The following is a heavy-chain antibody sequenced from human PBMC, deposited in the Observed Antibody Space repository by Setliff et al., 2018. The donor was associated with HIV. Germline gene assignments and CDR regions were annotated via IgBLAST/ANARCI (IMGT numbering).Heavy chain of an antibody. D-gene: IGHD5-18*01. Sequence: GASVKVSCKASGGSFSRNAISWVRQAPGQGLEWMGWISGYNGNTNYAQKFQGRLTMTTDTSTSTAYMELRGLKTEDTAVYYCTRFLRKRGYNYGLDYWGQGTLVTVSS. J-gene: IGHJ4*02. CDR1: GGSFSRNA. V-gene: IGHV1-18*04. CDR3: TRFLRKRGYNYGLDY. CDR2: ISGYNGNT.